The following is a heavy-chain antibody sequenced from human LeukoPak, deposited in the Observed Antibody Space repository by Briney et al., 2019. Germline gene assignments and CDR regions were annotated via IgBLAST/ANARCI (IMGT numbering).Heavy chain of an antibody. CDR2: VSTYNGNT. J-gene: IGHJ4*02. CDR3: ARQSTGSYYSPIDY. CDR1: GYTFTSYG. V-gene: IGHV1-18*01. Sequence: ASVKVSCKASGYTFTSYGISWVRQAPGQGLEWMGWVSTYNGNTKYAQSLQGRVTTTTDTSTSTAYMELRSLRSDDTAMYYCARQSTGSYYSPIDYWGQGTLVTVSS. D-gene: IGHD1-26*01.